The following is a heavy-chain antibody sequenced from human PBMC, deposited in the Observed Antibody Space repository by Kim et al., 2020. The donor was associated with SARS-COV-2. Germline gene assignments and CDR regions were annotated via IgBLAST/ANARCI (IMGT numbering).Heavy chain of an antibody. CDR2: ISYDGSNK. CDR3: ATSGSGSYYYYGMDV. V-gene: IGHV3-30-3*01. CDR1: GFTFSSYA. J-gene: IGHJ6*02. Sequence: GGSLRLSCAASGFTFSSYAMHWVRQAPGKGLEWVAVISYDGSNKYYADSVKGRFTISRDNSKNTLYLQMNSLRAEDTALYYCATSGSGSYYYYGMDVWGQGTTVTVSS. D-gene: IGHD3-10*01.